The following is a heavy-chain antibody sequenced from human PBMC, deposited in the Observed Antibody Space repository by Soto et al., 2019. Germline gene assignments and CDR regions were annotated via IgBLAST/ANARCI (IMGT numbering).Heavy chain of an antibody. CDR3: AKDWAYPYYYYGMDV. CDR1: GFTFSSYA. J-gene: IGHJ6*02. CDR2: ISGSGGRT. D-gene: IGHD3-16*01. V-gene: IGHV3-23*01. Sequence: EVQLLESGGGLVQPGGSLRLSCAASGFTFSSYAMSWVRQAPGKGLEWVSAISGSGGRTYYADSVKGRFTISRDNSKNTLYLQMNSLRAEDTAVYYCAKDWAYPYYYYGMDVWGQGTTVTVSS.